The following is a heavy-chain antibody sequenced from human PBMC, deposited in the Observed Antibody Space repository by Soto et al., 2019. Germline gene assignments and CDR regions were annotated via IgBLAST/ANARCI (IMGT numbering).Heavy chain of an antibody. V-gene: IGHV1-8*01. J-gene: IGHJ4*02. CDR3: ARSTNDYGDRH. CDR1: GYTFTSYD. CDR2: MNPNSGNT. Sequence: QVQLVQSGAEVKKPGASVKVSCEASGYTFTSYDINWVRQATGQGLEWMGWMNPNSGNTGYAQRFQGRVTMTRNTSIRTAYMELRSLRSEDTAVYYCARSTNDYGDRHWGQGTLVTVSS. D-gene: IGHD4-17*01.